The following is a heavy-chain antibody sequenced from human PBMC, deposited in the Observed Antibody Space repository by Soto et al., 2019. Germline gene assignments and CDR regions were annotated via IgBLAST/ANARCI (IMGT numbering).Heavy chain of an antibody. J-gene: IGHJ4*02. D-gene: IGHD3-3*01. CDR3: AKRRGQNYDFWSGYYFDH. CDR1: GVNFNTFG. V-gene: IGHV3-30*18. CDR2: ILYDGTNR. Sequence: WGSLRLSCAVSGVNFNTFGMHWVRQRPGKGLEWVAGILYDGTNRYYADSVKGRFTISRDNSKNTLYLQMNSLRGEDTAVYYSAKRRGQNYDFWSGYYFDHWGQGTLVTVSS.